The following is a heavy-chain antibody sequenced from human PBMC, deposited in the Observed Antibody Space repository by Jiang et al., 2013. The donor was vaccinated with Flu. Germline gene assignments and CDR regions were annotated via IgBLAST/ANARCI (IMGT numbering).Heavy chain of an antibody. V-gene: IGHV3-74*01. D-gene: IGHD3-3*01. CDR1: DSPSVATG. CDR3: ARGAMNGFYQDY. CDR2: LGVIGSSI. Sequence: QLVESGGGLVQPGGVPETLLCSLLDSPSVATGCTGSAKLQGRGWCGSHVLGVIGSSISYADSVKGRFTISRDNAKSALYLQMNSLRAEDTAVYYCARGAMNGFYQDYWGQGTLVTVSS. J-gene: IGHJ4*02.